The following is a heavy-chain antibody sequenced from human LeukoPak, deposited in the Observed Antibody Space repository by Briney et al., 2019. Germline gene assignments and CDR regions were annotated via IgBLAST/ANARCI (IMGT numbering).Heavy chain of an antibody. V-gene: IGHV4-34*01. CDR2: INHSGST. D-gene: IGHD2-2*01. CDR1: GGSFSGYY. CDR3: ARGRKVVGVPAERGPHYYFDY. J-gene: IGHJ4*02. Sequence: SETLSLTCAVYGGSFSGYYWSWIRQPPGKGLEWMGQINHSGSTNYNPSLKSRVTISVDTSKNQFSLKLSSVTAADTAVYYCARGRKVVGVPAERGPHYYFDYWGQGTLVTVSS.